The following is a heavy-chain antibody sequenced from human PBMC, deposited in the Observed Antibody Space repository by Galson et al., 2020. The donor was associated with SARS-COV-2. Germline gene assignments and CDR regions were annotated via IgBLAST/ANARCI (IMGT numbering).Heavy chain of an antibody. CDR1: GFTFISYV. CDR2: ISGGGGTS. J-gene: IGHJ4*02. Sequence: LSLTCAASGFTFISYVMTWVRQAPGKGLEWVSSISGGGGTSYYADSLEGRFTISRDNSKNTLYLQMGSLRAEDTAIYYCAVVYNYHSSGPVDFWGQGTLVSVSS. D-gene: IGHD3-22*01. V-gene: IGHV3-23*01. CDR3: AVVYNYHSSGPVDF.